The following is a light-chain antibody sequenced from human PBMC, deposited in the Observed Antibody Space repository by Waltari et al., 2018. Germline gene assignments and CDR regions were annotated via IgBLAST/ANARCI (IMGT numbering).Light chain of an antibody. CDR3: AAWDDRLSGVV. J-gene: IGLJ2*01. CDR1: SSNIENHS. V-gene: IGLV1-47*01. Sequence: SVLTQPPSPPGTPGPRVTISCSVRSSNIENHSVYWYPHLPGTAPKLLIDRNNQRPSGAPDRFSGSKSGTSASLAISGLRSEDEADYHCAAWDDRLSGVVFGGGTRLTVL. CDR2: RNN.